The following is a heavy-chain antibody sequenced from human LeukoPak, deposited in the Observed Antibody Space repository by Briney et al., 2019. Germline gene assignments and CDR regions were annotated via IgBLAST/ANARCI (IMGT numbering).Heavy chain of an antibody. CDR3: ARDYGDYNNWFDP. V-gene: IGHV1-2*02. D-gene: IGHD4-17*01. CDR1: GYTFTGYY. CDR2: INPNSGGT. Sequence: ASVKVSCKASGYTFTGYYMHWVRQAPGQGLEWMGWINPNSGGTNYAQKFQGRVTMTRDTSISTAYMELSRLRSDDTAVYYCARDYGDYNNWFDPWGQGTLVTVSS. J-gene: IGHJ5*02.